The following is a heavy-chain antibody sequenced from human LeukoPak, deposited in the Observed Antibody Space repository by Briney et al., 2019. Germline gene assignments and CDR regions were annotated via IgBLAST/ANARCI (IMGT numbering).Heavy chain of an antibody. CDR1: GYTFTCHY. CDR2: INPNSGGT. Sequence: GGPVKVSCKASGYTFTCHYMHWVRQAPGQGLEWMGWINPNSGGTNYAQKFQGRVTMTRDTSISTAYMELSRLRSDDTAVYYCARDLAGIWAFDIWGQGTMVTVSS. J-gene: IGHJ3*02. CDR3: ARDLAGIWAFDI. D-gene: IGHD6-13*01. V-gene: IGHV1-2*02.